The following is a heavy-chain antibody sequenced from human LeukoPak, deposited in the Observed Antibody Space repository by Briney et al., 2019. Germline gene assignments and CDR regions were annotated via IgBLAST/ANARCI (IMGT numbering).Heavy chain of an antibody. J-gene: IGHJ4*02. CDR1: GFSLSSYS. D-gene: IGHD3-22*01. CDR2: ITSSSGTM. Sequence: GGSLRLSCAASGFSLSSYSMNWVRQAPGKGLEWVSYITSSSGTMYYADAVKGRFAISRDNAKNSLYLQMNSLRAEDTAVYYCARKSGSSGYPFDYWGQGTLVTVSS. V-gene: IGHV3-48*01. CDR3: ARKSGSSGYPFDY.